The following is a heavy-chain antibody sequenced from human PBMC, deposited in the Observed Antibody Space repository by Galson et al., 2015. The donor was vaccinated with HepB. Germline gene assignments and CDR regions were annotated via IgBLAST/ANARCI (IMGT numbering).Heavy chain of an antibody. CDR2: ISSSSSYI. CDR3: ARGTSTTVIEGY. V-gene: IGHV3-21*01. J-gene: IGHJ4*02. D-gene: IGHD4-17*01. CDR1: GFTFSSYS. Sequence: SLRLSCAASGFTFSSYSMNWVRQAPGKGLEWASSISSSSSYIYYADSVKGRFTISRDNAKNSLYLQMNSLRAEDTAVYYCARGTSTTVIEGYWGQGTLVTVSS.